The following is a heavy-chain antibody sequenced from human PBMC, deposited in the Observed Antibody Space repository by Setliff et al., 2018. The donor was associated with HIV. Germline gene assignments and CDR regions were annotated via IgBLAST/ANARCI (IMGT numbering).Heavy chain of an antibody. J-gene: IGHJ3*02. Sequence: GGSLRLSCAASGFTFSSYWMSWVRQAPGKGLEWVANTKQDGSEKYYVDSVKGRFTISRDNAKNSLYLQMNSLRAEDTAVYYCASSYYGSGSYGDAFDIWGQGTMVTVSS. CDR2: TKQDGSEK. V-gene: IGHV3-7*01. CDR3: ASSYYGSGSYGDAFDI. CDR1: GFTFSSYW. D-gene: IGHD3-10*01.